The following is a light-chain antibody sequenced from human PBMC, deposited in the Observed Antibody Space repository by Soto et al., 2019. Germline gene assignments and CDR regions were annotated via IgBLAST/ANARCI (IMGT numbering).Light chain of an antibody. CDR3: QQYNSWDLT. Sequence: DLQMTQSPSTLSASVGDRVTITCRASQSISSWLAWYQQKPGKAPKLLIYDASSLESGVPSRFSGSGSGTEFTLTISSLQPDDFATYYCQQYNSWDLTFGGGTKVEIK. V-gene: IGKV1-5*01. CDR1: QSISSW. J-gene: IGKJ4*01. CDR2: DAS.